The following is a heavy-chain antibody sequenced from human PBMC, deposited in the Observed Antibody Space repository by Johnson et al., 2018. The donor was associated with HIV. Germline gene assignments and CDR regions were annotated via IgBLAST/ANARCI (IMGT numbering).Heavy chain of an antibody. CDR1: GFTFSSYG. Sequence: QVQLVESGGGVVQPGGSLRLSCAASGFTFSSYGMHWVRQAPGKGLEWVAFIWYDGSNKYYADSVKGRFTISRDNSKNTLYLQMNSLRAEDTAVFYCTIRATYDAFDIWGQGTMVTVSS. CDR3: TIRATYDAFDI. CDR2: IWYDGSNK. D-gene: IGHD3-3*01. V-gene: IGHV3-30*02. J-gene: IGHJ3*02.